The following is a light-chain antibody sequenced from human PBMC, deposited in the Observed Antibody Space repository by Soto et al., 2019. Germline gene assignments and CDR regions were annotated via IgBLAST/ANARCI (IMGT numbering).Light chain of an antibody. CDR2: GAS. CDR1: LTINTY. Sequence: DVRMTQSPSSLSASVGDTITITCRASLTINTYLNWFQQKPGEPPRLLIYGASTSHDGVPSRFSGSGSGADFTLAISRLQLVDFTSYHRQLGFSVITFCGCTKV. J-gene: IGKJ4*01. CDR3: QLGFSVIT. V-gene: IGKV1-39*02.